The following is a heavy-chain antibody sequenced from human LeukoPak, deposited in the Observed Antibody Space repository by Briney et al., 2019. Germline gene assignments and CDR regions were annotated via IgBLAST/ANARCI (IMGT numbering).Heavy chain of an antibody. D-gene: IGHD6-19*01. J-gene: IGHJ4*02. CDR2: INHSGST. CDR1: GGSFSGYY. CDR3: ARSWLADY. V-gene: IGHV4-34*01. Sequence: PSETLSLTCAVYGGSFSGYYWSWIRQPPGEGLEWIGEINHSGSTNYNPSLKSRVTISVDTSKNQFSLKLSSVTAADTAVYYCARSWLADYWGQGTLVTVSS.